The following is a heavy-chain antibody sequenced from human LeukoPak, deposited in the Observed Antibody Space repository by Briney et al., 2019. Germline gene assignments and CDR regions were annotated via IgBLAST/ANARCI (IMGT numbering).Heavy chain of an antibody. CDR1: GGSISSGGYS. CDR2: IYHSGST. J-gene: IGHJ4*02. Sequence: SQTLSLTCAVSGGSISSGGYSWSWIRQPPGKGLEWIGYIYHSGSTYYNPSLKSRVTISVDRSKNQFSLKLSSVTAVDTAVYYCARHASQVKVGAFDYWGQGTLVAISS. V-gene: IGHV4-30-2*01. CDR3: ARHASQVKVGAFDY. D-gene: IGHD1-26*01.